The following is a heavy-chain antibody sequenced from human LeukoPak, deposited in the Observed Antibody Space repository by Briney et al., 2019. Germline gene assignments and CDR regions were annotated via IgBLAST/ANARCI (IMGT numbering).Heavy chain of an antibody. CDR2: ISHDGSNK. CDR1: RFNLSSYG. D-gene: IGHD6-13*01. V-gene: IGHV3-30*18. Sequence: GGSLRLSCAASRFNLSSYGMHWVRQAPGKGLEWVAVISHDGSNKYYADSVKGRFTISRDNSKNTLYLQMNSLRAEDTAVYYCAKGGASSSWYDAFDIWGQGTPVTVS. J-gene: IGHJ3*02. CDR3: AKGGASSSWYDAFDI.